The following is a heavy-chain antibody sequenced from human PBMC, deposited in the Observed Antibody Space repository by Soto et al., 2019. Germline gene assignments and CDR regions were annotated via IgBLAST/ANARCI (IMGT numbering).Heavy chain of an antibody. V-gene: IGHV4-34*01. D-gene: IGHD3-9*01. J-gene: IGHJ4*02. Sequence: PSETLSLTCAVYGGSFSGYYWSWIRQPPGKGLEWIGEINHSGSTNYNPSLKSRVTISVDTSKNQFSLKLSSVTAADTAVYYCAIHSEYILTGTFDYWGQGTLVTVSS. CDR2: INHSGST. CDR3: AIHSEYILTGTFDY. CDR1: GGSFSGYY.